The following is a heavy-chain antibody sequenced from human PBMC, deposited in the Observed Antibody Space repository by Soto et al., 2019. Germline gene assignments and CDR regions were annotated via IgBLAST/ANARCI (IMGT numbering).Heavy chain of an antibody. Sequence: SETLSLTCTVSGGSISSGGYYWSWIRQHPGKGLEWIGYIYYSGSTYYNPSLKSRVTISVDTSKNQFSLKLSSVTAADTAVYYCARDRRTHGLLAYWGQGTLVTVSS. J-gene: IGHJ4*02. CDR1: GGSISSGGYY. CDR2: IYYSGST. CDR3: ARDRRTHGLLAY. V-gene: IGHV4-31*03.